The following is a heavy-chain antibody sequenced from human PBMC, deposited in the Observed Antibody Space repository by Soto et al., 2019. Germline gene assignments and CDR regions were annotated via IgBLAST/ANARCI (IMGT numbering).Heavy chain of an antibody. V-gene: IGHV3-23*01. Sequence: PGGSLRLSCAASEFTFSNYAMTWVRQAPGKGLEWVSSISGSGSITYYAESVKGRFAISRDNSKNTLFLQMNSLRAEDTAIYYCAKAEKILAVAGYLGNWGQGTQVTVSS. J-gene: IGHJ4*02. CDR1: EFTFSNYA. CDR3: AKAEKILAVAGYLGN. CDR2: ISGSGSIT. D-gene: IGHD6-19*01.